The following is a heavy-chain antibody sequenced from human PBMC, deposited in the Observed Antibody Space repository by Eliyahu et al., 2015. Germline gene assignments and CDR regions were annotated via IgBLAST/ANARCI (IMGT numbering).Heavy chain of an antibody. J-gene: IGHJ4*02. CDR1: GYSFTSYW. D-gene: IGHD1-26*01. V-gene: IGHV5-51*01. CDR3: ARPAWEAVYFDF. Sequence: KVSGYSFTSYWIGWVRQMPGKDLEWVGIIYPGDSDTRYSPSFQGHVTISADKSISTAYLQWSSLKASDTAMYYXARPAWEAVYFDFWGQGTLVTVSS. CDR2: IYPGDSDT.